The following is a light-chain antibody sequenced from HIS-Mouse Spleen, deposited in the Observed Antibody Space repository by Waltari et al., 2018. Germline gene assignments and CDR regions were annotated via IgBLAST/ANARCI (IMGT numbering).Light chain of an antibody. Sequence: DIQLTHSPSFLSASVGDRVTLTCRASHGISSYLPWYQQKLGKAPKLLIYAASTLQSGVPSRFSGSGSGTEFTLTISSLQPEDFATYYCQQLNSYPPTFGQGTKVEIK. CDR1: HGISSY. J-gene: IGKJ1*01. CDR3: QQLNSYPPT. CDR2: AAS. V-gene: IGKV1-9*01.